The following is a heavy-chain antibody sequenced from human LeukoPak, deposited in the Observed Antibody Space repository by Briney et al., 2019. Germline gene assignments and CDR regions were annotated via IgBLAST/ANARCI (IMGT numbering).Heavy chain of an antibody. D-gene: IGHD5-12*01. J-gene: IGHJ4*02. CDR3: ARQGRRGYSGYDWGHIGY. CDR2: IYYSGST. Sequence: SETLSLTCTVSGGSISSYYWSWIRQPPGKGLEWIGYIYYSGSTNYNPSLKSRVTISVDTSKNQFSLKLSSVTAADTAVYYCARQGRRGYSGYDWGHIGYWGQGTLVTVSS. CDR1: GGSISSYY. V-gene: IGHV4-59*08.